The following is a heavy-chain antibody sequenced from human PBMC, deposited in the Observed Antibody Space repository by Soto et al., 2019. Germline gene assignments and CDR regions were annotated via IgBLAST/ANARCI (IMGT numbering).Heavy chain of an antibody. Sequence: GGSLTLSYAASGFTFSSYAMSLVRQTPGKGLEWGSAISGGGGSTYYADPVKGRFTISRDNSKNTLYLQMNSLRAEDTAVYSWAFDGSYYPPPNWGRETLVTFFS. CDR1: GFTFSSYA. D-gene: IGHD1-26*01. CDR2: ISGGGGST. J-gene: IGHJ4*02. CDR3: AFDGSYYPPPN. V-gene: IGHV3-23*01.